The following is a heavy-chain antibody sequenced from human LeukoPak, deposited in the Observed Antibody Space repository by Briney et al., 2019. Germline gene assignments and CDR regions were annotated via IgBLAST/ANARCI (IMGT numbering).Heavy chain of an antibody. CDR3: ARQPGYYYDSSGYYYGMDV. Sequence: GESLKISCKGSGYNFATYWIVWVRQMSGKGLEWMGVIYPGDSDTRYSPSFQGQVTISADKSITTAYLQWSGLKASDTAMYYCARQPGYYYDSSGYYYGMDVWGQGTTVTVSS. V-gene: IGHV5-51*01. J-gene: IGHJ6*02. CDR2: IYPGDSDT. D-gene: IGHD3-22*01. CDR1: GYNFATYW.